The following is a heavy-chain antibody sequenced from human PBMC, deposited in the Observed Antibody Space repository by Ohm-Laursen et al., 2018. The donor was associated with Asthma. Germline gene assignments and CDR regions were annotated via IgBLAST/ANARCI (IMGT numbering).Heavy chain of an antibody. V-gene: IGHV3-15*01. Sequence: SLRLSCAASGFTFSNFGMHWVRQAPGKGLEWVGRIKSKTDGGTTDYAAPVKGRFTISRDDSKNTLYLQMNSLRAEDTAVYYCARDGLYCSSTNCFFDYWGQGTLVTVSS. D-gene: IGHD2-2*01. CDR1: GFTFSNFG. J-gene: IGHJ4*02. CDR3: ARDGLYCSSTNCFFDY. CDR2: IKSKTDGGTT.